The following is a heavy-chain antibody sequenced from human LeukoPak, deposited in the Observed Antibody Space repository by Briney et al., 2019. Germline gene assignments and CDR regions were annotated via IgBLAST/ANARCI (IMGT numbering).Heavy chain of an antibody. CDR1: GGSISRHY. V-gene: IGHV4-59*11. D-gene: IGHD2-15*01. J-gene: IGHJ5*02. CDR3: AAEREGALRIRNWFHP. CDR2: VSDGGRS. Sequence: SETLSLTCTVSGGSISRHYWTWIRQPPGKGLEWIGYVSDGGRSNYNPSLKSRVNISLDTSKNRFSLRLASVTAADTAVYYCAAEREGALRIRNWFHPWGQGILVSVSS.